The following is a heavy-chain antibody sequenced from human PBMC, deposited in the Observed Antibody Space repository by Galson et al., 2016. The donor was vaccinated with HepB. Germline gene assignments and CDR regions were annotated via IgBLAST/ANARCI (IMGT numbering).Heavy chain of an antibody. Sequence: SVKVSCKASGYTLISYDINWVRQATGHGLEWMGWMNPNSGNTGYVQQFQGRVTMTRNTSISTAYMELSSLRSEDTAMYYCAIRRDGYNFGYWGQGTLVTVSS. V-gene: IGHV1-8*01. D-gene: IGHD5-24*01. CDR3: AIRRDGYNFGY. J-gene: IGHJ4*02. CDR1: GYTLISYD. CDR2: MNPNSGNT.